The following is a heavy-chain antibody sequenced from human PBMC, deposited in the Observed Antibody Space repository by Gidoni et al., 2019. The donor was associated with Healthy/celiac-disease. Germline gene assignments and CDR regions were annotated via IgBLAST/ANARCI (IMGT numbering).Heavy chain of an antibody. Sequence: QVPLQESGPGLVHPSPTLSLTCTVSGCYLSSGGYYWSWIRQHPGKGLEWIGYIYYSGSTYYNPSLKSRVTISVDTSKNQFSLKRSAVTAADTAVYYCAREDSGSYRPFDYGGQGTLVTVSS. CDR1: GCYLSSGGYY. CDR2: IYYSGST. D-gene: IGHD1-26*01. CDR3: AREDSGSYRPFDY. J-gene: IGHJ4*02. V-gene: IGHV4-31*03.